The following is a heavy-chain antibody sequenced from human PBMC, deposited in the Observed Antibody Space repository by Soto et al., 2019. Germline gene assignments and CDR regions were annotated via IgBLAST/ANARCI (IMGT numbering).Heavy chain of an antibody. CDR3: ARAWFGIDY. Sequence: QVQLVQSGAEVQKPGASVKVSCKASGYTFTSYGISWVRQAPGQGLEWMGWINAYNGNTNYAQNLQGRVTMTTDTSTSTAYRELTSMRSDDTAVYYCARAWFGIDYWGHGTLVTVSP. V-gene: IGHV1-18*01. D-gene: IGHD3-16*01. J-gene: IGHJ4*01. CDR1: GYTFTSYG. CDR2: INAYNGNT.